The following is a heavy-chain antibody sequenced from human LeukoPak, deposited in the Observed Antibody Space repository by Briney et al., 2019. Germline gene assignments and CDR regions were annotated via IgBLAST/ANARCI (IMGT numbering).Heavy chain of an antibody. J-gene: IGHJ6*03. CDR3: ARRRGYGDYRYYYYYYMDV. D-gene: IGHD4-17*01. Sequence: GGSLRLSCAASGFTFSSYWMSWVRQAPGKGLEWVANIKQDGSEKYYVDSVKGRFTISRDNAKNSLYLQMNSLRAEDTAVYYCARRRGYGDYRYYYYYYMDVWGKGTTVTVSS. CDR1: GFTFSSYW. V-gene: IGHV3-7*01. CDR2: IKQDGSEK.